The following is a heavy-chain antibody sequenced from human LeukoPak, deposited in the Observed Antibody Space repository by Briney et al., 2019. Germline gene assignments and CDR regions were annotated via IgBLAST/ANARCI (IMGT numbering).Heavy chain of an antibody. Sequence: GGSLRLSCAASGLTFSDYAMSWFRQAPGKGLEWVSGITSGFTPHYADSVKGRFTISRGNSKNTFHLQLNSLRAEDTAVYYCAKDYSESRVADVFFEYWGQGTLVTVSS. V-gene: IGHV3-23*01. CDR1: GLTFSDYA. CDR2: ITSGFTP. CDR3: AKDYSESRVADVFFEY. D-gene: IGHD2-15*01. J-gene: IGHJ4*02.